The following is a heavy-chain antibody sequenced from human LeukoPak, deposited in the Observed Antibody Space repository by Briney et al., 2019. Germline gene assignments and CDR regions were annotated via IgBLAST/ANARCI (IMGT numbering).Heavy chain of an antibody. CDR3: AKEECGGDCYEYYFDY. D-gene: IGHD2-21*01. CDR2: ISGSGGST. CDR1: GFTFSSYA. Sequence: GGSLRLSCAASGFTFSSYAMSWVRQAPGKGLEWVSAISGSGGSTYYADSVKGRFTISRDNSKDTLYLQMNSLRAEDTAVYYCAKEECGGDCYEYYFDYWGQGTLVTVSS. V-gene: IGHV3-23*01. J-gene: IGHJ4*02.